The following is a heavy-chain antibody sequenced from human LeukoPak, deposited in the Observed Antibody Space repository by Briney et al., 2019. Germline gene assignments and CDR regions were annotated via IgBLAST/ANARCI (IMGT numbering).Heavy chain of an antibody. CDR3: ASLSILYWYFDL. Sequence: SETLSLTCAVYGGSFSGYYWSWIRQPPGKGLEWIGEINHSGSTNYNPSLKSRVTISVDTSKNQFSLKLSSVTAADTAVYYCASLSILYWYFDLWGRGTLVTVSS. CDR1: GGSFSGYY. CDR2: INHSGST. J-gene: IGHJ2*01. D-gene: IGHD6-6*01. V-gene: IGHV4-34*01.